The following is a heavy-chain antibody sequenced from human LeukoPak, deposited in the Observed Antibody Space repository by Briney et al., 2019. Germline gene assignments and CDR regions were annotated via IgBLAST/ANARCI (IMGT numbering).Heavy chain of an antibody. Sequence: SVKVSCKASGGTFSSYAISWVRQAPGQGLEWMGGIIPIFGTANYAQKFQGRVTITADESTNTAYMELSSLRSEDTAVYYCARDIDVLSAFDIWGQGTMVTVSS. V-gene: IGHV1-69*13. CDR1: GGTFSSYA. CDR3: ARDIDVLSAFDI. CDR2: IIPIFGTA. J-gene: IGHJ3*02. D-gene: IGHD2-15*01.